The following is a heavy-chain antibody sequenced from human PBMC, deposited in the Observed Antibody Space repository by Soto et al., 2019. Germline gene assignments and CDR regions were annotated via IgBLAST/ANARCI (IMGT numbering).Heavy chain of an antibody. D-gene: IGHD3-22*01. CDR2: IIPIFGTA. CDR3: ARDSGPYYSDSSGYFGY. Sequence: GASVKVSCKASGGTFSSYAISWVRQAPGQGLEWMGGIIPIFGTANYAQKFQGRVTITADESTSTAYMELSSLRSEDTAVYYCARDSGPYYSDSSGYFGYWGQGTLVTVSS. CDR1: GGTFSSYA. J-gene: IGHJ4*02. V-gene: IGHV1-69*13.